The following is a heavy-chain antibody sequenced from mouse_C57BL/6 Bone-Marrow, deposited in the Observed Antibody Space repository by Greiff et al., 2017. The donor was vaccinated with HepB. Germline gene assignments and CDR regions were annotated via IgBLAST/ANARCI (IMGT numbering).Heavy chain of an antibody. V-gene: IGHV1-82*01. CDR3: ARTDYDDGDY. D-gene: IGHD2-4*01. CDR1: GYAFSSSW. J-gene: IGHJ2*01. Sequence: VKLMESGPELVKPGASVKISCKASGYAFSSSWMNWVKQRPGKGLEWIGRIYPGDGDTNYNGKFKGKATLTADKSSSTAYMQLSSLTSEDSAVYFCARTDYDDGDYWGQGTTHSLL. CDR2: IYPGDGDT.